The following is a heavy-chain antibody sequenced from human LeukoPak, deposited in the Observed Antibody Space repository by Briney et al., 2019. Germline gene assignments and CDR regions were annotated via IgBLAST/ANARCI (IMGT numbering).Heavy chain of an antibody. V-gene: IGHV3-48*03. CDR1: GLFFSSYE. D-gene: IGHD6-25*01. CDR3: ATDSGHYYYGMDV. CDR2: ISGSGSII. Sequence: WGSLRLSCEASGLFFSSYEMNWVRQAPGKGLEWVSYISGSGSIISYADSVKGRFSISRDNAKNSLFLQMNSLTVDDTAIYYCATDSGHYYYGMDVWGQGTTVTVSS. J-gene: IGHJ6*02.